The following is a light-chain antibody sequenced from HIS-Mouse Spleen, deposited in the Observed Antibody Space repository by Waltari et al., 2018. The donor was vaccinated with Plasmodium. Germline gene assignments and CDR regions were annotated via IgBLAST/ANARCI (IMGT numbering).Light chain of an antibody. CDR1: QDISNY. CDR3: QQSYSTPPFT. J-gene: IGKJ3*01. CDR2: DAS. V-gene: IGKV1-39*01. Sequence: IQMTQSPSSLYASVGDRVTITCQASQDISNYLNWYQQKPGKAPKLLIYDASNLETGVPSRFSGSGSGTDFTLTISSLQPEDFATYYCQQSYSTPPFTFGPGTKVDIK.